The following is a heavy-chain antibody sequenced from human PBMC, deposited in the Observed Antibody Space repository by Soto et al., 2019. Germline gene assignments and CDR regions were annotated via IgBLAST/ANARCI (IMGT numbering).Heavy chain of an antibody. CDR2: ISAYNGNT. V-gene: IGHV1-18*01. Sequence: ASVKVSCKASGYTFTSYGISWVRQAPGQGLEWMGWISAYNGNTNYAQKLQGRVTMTTDTSTSTAYMELRSLRSDDTAVYYCASDGEVVVAATTVLGYWGQGTLVTVSS. CDR1: GYTFTSYG. D-gene: IGHD2-15*01. J-gene: IGHJ4*02. CDR3: ASDGEVVVAATTVLGY.